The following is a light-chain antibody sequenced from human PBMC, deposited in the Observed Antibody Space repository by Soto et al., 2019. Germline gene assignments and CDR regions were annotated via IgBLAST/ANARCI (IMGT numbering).Light chain of an antibody. CDR1: QTVRNNY. Sequence: EIVSTQSPNTLSLSPGDRAALSCRASQTVRNNYVAWYQQKPGQAPKLLIYGASSRATDIPGRFSGSGSGTGFALTISRLEPDDFAVYYCQHYGGPVGYTFGQGTKLEIK. V-gene: IGKV3-20*01. CDR3: QHYGGPVGYT. CDR2: GAS. J-gene: IGKJ2*01.